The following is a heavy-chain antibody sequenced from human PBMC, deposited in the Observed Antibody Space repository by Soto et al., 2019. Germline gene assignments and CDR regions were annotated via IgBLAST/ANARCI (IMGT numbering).Heavy chain of an antibody. CDR3: ATDLRGSGSYGY. J-gene: IGHJ4*02. CDR2: ISAFNGNT. V-gene: IGHV1-18*01. D-gene: IGHD3-10*01. CDR1: GYTFTSYG. Sequence: ASVKVSCKASGYTFTSYGISWVRQAPGQGLEWMGWISAFNGNTYYAQKLQGRVTMTTDTSTSTAYMELRSLRSEDTAVYYCATDLRGSGSYGYWGQGTLVTVSS.